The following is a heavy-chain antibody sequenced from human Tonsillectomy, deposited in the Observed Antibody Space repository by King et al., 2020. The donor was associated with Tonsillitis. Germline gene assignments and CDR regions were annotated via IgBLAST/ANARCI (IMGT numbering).Heavy chain of an antibody. CDR3: ARGDNSGWYDS. Sequence: QLVQSGAEVKKPGASVKVSCKASGFTFTGYYMHWVRQAPGQGLEWMGGINPNRGGTNYAKKFQGRVTMTRDTSISTAYMELSRLRSDDTAVYYCARGDNSGWYDSWGQGTLVTVSS. CDR2: INPNRGGT. V-gene: IGHV1-2*02. J-gene: IGHJ5*01. D-gene: IGHD6-19*01. CDR1: GFTFTGYY.